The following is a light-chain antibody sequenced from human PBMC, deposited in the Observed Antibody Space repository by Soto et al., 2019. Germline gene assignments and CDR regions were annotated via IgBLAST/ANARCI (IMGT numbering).Light chain of an antibody. CDR2: GAS. J-gene: IGKJ1*01. Sequence: EIVLTQSPGSLSLSPGERATLSCRASQSVSSNYLAWYQQNVGQAPSLLIYGASSRATGIPDRFSGSGSGTDFTLTISSLEPEDFAVYYCQQYGGSPRTFGQGTKVEIK. CDR3: QQYGGSPRT. CDR1: QSVSSNY. V-gene: IGKV3-20*01.